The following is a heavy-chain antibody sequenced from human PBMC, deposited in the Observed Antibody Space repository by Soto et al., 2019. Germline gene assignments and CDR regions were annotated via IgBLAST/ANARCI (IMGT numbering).Heavy chain of an antibody. CDR1: GYSISSGYY. J-gene: IGHJ6*02. CDR3: AGPGYGMDV. V-gene: IGHV4-38-2*01. Sequence: SETLSLTCAVSGYSISSGYYWGWIRQPPGKGLEWIGSIYHSGRTSYNPSLKSRVTISVDTSKNQFSLKMSSVTAADKAVYYCAGPGYGMDVWGQGTTVTVSS. D-gene: IGHD3-10*01. CDR2: IYHSGRT.